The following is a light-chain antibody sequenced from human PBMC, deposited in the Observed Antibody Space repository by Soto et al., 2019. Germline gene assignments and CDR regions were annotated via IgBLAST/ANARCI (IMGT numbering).Light chain of an antibody. CDR3: HQSYSTPPWT. CDR1: QSISNH. V-gene: IGKV1-39*01. J-gene: IGKJ1*01. CDR2: AAS. Sequence: DIQMTQSPSSLSASVEDRVIITCRASQSISNHLNWYQQKPGKAPKLLIFAASSLQSGVPSRFSGSRPGQDFTLPFSSLQPEDFATYYCHQSYSTPPWTFGQGPRWKSN.